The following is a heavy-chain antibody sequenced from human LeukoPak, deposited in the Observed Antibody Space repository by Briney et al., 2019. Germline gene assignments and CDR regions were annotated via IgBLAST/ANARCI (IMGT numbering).Heavy chain of an antibody. CDR2: ISYDGSHK. J-gene: IGHJ4*02. Sequence: PGGSLRLSCAASGFTFSSYPMHWVRQAPGKGLEWVAVISYDGSHKYYADSVKGRFPISRDNSNNTLYLQMKSLRAEDTAVYYCARGQYYYDSSGPDYGGQGTLVTVSA. V-gene: IGHV3-30*04. CDR1: GFTFSSYP. CDR3: ARGQYYYDSSGPDY. D-gene: IGHD3-22*01.